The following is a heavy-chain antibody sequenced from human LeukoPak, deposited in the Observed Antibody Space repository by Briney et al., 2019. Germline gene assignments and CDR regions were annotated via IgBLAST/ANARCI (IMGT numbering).Heavy chain of an antibody. CDR1: GDSIIGYY. D-gene: IGHD2-15*01. CDR2: IYYTGNT. J-gene: IGHJ6*03. V-gene: IGHV4-39*07. CDR3: ARGHCSGGSCYYPRGYYYYYMDV. Sequence: SETLSLTCSVSGDSIIGYYWGWIRQPPGKGLEWIGNIYYTGNTYYNSSLKSRVTISLDTSKNQFSLKVISMTAADTAVYYCARGHCSGGSCYYPRGYYYYYMDVWGKGTTVTVSS.